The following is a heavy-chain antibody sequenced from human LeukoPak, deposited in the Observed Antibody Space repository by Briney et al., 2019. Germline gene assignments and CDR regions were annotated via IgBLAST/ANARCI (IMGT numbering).Heavy chain of an antibody. CDR1: GFIFSNYA. CDR2: SSSGSSTI. V-gene: IGHV3-48*04. D-gene: IGHD5-24*01. Sequence: PGGSLRLSCAASGFIFSNYAMNWVRQAPGKGLEWVSYSSSGSSTIYYADSVKGRFTISRDNAKNSLYLQMNSLRAEDTAIYYCTRVGYIDEGIDYWGQGTLVTVSS. CDR3: TRVGYIDEGIDY. J-gene: IGHJ4*02.